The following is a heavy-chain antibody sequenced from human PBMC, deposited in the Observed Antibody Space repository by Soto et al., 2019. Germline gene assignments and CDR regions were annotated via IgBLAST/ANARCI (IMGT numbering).Heavy chain of an antibody. J-gene: IGHJ4*02. CDR2: IYYSGST. V-gene: IGHV4-30-4*01. D-gene: IGHD6-6*01. CDR1: GGSISSGDYY. Sequence: SETLSLTCTVSGGSISSGDYYLSWIRQPPGKGLEWIGYIYYSGSTYYNPSLKSRVTISVDTSKNQFSLKLSSVTAADTAVYYCATFEYSSSSRGYWGQGTLVTVSS. CDR3: ATFEYSSSSRGY.